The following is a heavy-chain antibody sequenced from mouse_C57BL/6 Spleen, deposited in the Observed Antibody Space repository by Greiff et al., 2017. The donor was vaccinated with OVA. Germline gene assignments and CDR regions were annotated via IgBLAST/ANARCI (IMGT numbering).Heavy chain of an antibody. J-gene: IGHJ4*01. Sequence: QVQLQQPGAELVRPGSSVKLSCKASGYTFTSYWMDWVKQRPGQGLEWIGNIYPSDSETHYNQKFKDKATLTVDKSSSTAYMQLSSLTSEDSAVYYCAREDDYIMDYWGQGTSVTVSS. CDR2: IYPSDSET. CDR3: AREDDYIMDY. V-gene: IGHV1-61*01. D-gene: IGHD2-4*01. CDR1: GYTFTSYW.